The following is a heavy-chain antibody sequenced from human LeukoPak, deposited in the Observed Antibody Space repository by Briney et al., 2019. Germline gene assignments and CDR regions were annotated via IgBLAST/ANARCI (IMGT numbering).Heavy chain of an antibody. V-gene: IGHV3-48*04. CDR1: GFTFSSYS. J-gene: IGHJ4*02. CDR2: ISSSSSTI. Sequence: GGSLRLSCAASGFTFSSYSMNWVRQAPGKGLEWVSYISSSSSTIYYADSVKGRFTISRDNAKNSLYLQMNSLRAEDTAVYYCARDHVDTAMVLDYWGQGTLVTVSS. CDR3: ARDHVDTAMVLDY. D-gene: IGHD5-18*01.